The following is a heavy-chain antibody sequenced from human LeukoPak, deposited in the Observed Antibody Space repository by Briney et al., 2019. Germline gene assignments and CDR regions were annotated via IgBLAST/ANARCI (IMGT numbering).Heavy chain of an antibody. CDR3: ARLIVVVPAAMRDGMDV. V-gene: IGHV4-61*02. Sequence: PSETLSLTCTVSGDSITSDNYYWIWIRQPAGKGLEWIGRISTSGTINYNPSLRSRVTMSVDTSKNQFSLKLSSVTAADTAVHYCARLIVVVPAAMRDGMDVWGKGTTVTVSS. D-gene: IGHD2-2*01. CDR1: GDSITSDNYY. J-gene: IGHJ6*04. CDR2: ISTSGTI.